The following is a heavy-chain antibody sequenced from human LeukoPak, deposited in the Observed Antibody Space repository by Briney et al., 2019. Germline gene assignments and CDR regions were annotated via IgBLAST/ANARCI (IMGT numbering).Heavy chain of an antibody. Sequence: GASVKVSCKASGGTSSSYAIRWVRQAPGQGLEWMGRIIPILGIANYAQKFQGRVTITADKSTSTAYMELSSLRSEDTAVYYCARDRRASSSWYENWFDPWGQGTLVTVSS. J-gene: IGHJ5*02. CDR3: ARDRRASSSWYENWFDP. D-gene: IGHD6-13*01. V-gene: IGHV1-69*04. CDR1: GGTSSSYA. CDR2: IIPILGIA.